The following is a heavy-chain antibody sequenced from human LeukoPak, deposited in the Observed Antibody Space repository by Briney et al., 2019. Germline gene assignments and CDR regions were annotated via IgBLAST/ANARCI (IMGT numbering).Heavy chain of an antibody. CDR2: LVYDARS. CDR1: GFPFSSYG. J-gene: IGHJ4*02. CDR3: ARDLSAAFGF. D-gene: IGHD6-25*01. Sequence: PGGSLRLSCAASGFPFSSYGMHWVRQAPGKGLEWVARLVYDARSDYANSVKGRFSISRDDSKNTLFLDMSNLRVEDTALYYCARDLSAAFGFWGQGVLVTVSS. V-gene: IGHV3-33*01.